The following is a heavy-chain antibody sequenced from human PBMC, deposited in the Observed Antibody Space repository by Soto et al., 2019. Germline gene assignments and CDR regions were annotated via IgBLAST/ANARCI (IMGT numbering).Heavy chain of an antibody. Sequence: ASVKVYCKTSGYTFTKYGTTWVRQAPGQGLEWKGWISAYNGNTGYKQKLQGRVTITTDTSTSTAYMELRSLRSDDTAVYFCARDLGYYYDSSGFYSYFQYWGQGTLVTVSS. CDR2: ISAYNGNT. D-gene: IGHD3-22*01. CDR3: ARDLGYYYDSSGFYSYFQY. CDR1: GYTFTKYG. J-gene: IGHJ1*01. V-gene: IGHV1-18*01.